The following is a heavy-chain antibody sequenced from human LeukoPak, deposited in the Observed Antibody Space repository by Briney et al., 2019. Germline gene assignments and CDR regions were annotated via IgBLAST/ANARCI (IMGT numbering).Heavy chain of an antibody. D-gene: IGHD3-22*01. CDR2: INPNSGGT. J-gene: IGHJ3*02. V-gene: IGHV1-2*02. Sequence: GASVKVSCKASGYTFTGYYMHWVRQAPGQGLEWMGWINPNSGGTNYAQKFQGRVTMTRDTSTSTAYMELRSLRSDDTAVYYCARAKDSSYFSFAFDIWGQGTMVTVSS. CDR1: GYTFTGYY. CDR3: ARAKDSSYFSFAFDI.